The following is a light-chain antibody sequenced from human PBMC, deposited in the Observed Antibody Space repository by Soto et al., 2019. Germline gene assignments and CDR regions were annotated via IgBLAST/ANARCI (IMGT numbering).Light chain of an antibody. V-gene: IGKV1-5*03. J-gene: IGKJ1*01. CDR1: QSLSSW. Sequence: DIQMTQSPSTLSASVGDRVTITCRASQSLSSWLAWYQQKPGKAPKLLIYKASTLQSGVPSRFSGSGSGTEFTLTISSLQPDDFATYYCQHYNSYSEAFGQGTKVELK. CDR2: KAS. CDR3: QHYNSYSEA.